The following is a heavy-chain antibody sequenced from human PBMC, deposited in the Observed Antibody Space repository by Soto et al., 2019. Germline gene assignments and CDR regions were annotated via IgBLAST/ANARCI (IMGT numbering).Heavy chain of an antibody. CDR3: ARDKEMATITEFVY. CDR2: IIPMFNTT. Sequence: QVQLVQSGTEVKKPGSSVKVSCKASGGTFRSYAISCVRQAPGQGLEWMAGIIPMFNTTNYAQRFQGRVTITADKSTSTAYMELNSLRSEDTAVYYCARDKEMATITEFVYWGQGTLVTVAS. D-gene: IGHD5-12*01. J-gene: IGHJ4*02. V-gene: IGHV1-69*06. CDR1: GGTFRSYA.